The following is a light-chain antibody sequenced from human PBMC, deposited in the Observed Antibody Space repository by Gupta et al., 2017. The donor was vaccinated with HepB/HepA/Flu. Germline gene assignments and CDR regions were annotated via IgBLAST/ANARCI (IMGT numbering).Light chain of an antibody. V-gene: IGKV1-39*01. CDR3: QQSFSVPPWT. CDR1: QSIGTS. J-gene: IGKJ1*01. CDR2: AAS. Sequence: DIEMPQSPSSLSASVGDNVTITCRPIQSIGTSLNWYQQRPGRAPNLLISAASSWQSGVPSRFSGSGSGTEFTLTINGLRPEDVATYYCQQSFSVPPWTFGQGTKVEI.